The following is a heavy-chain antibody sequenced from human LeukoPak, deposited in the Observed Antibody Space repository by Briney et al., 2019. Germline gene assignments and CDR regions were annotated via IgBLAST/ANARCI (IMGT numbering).Heavy chain of an antibody. CDR3: AKGRSGYYYYAFDI. V-gene: IGHV3-9*01. D-gene: IGHD3-22*01. Sequence: GGSLRLSCAASGFTFDDYAMHWVRQAPGKGLEWVSGISWNSGSIAYADSVKGRFTISRDNAKNCLYLQMNSLRAEDTAVYYCAKGRSGYYYYAFDIWGQGTMVTVSS. J-gene: IGHJ3*02. CDR2: ISWNSGSI. CDR1: GFTFDDYA.